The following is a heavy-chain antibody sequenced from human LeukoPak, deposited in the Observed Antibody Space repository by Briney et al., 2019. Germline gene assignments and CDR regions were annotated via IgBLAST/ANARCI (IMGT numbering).Heavy chain of an antibody. D-gene: IGHD3-22*01. CDR2: ISGSGGST. CDR1: GFTFSSYA. J-gene: IGHJ4*02. CDR3: AESRDSSGQFDY. Sequence: GGSLRLSCAASGFTFSSYAMSWVRQAPGKGLEWVSAISGSGGSTYYADSVKGRFTISRDNSKNTLYLQMNSLRAEDTAVYYCAESRDSSGQFDYWGQGTLVTVSS. V-gene: IGHV3-23*01.